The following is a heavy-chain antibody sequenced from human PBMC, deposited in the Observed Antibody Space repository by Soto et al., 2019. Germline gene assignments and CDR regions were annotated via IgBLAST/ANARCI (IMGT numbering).Heavy chain of an antibody. J-gene: IGHJ2*01. Sequence: ASVKVSCKASGYTFTSYAMNWVRQAPGQGLEWMGWINTNTGNPTYAQGFTGRFVFSLDTSVSTAYLQICSLKAEDTAVYYCARVSLFRCITKGRGVIRDLFSFPAQRSSDL. CDR1: GYTFTSYA. CDR3: ARVSLFRCITKGRGVIRDLFSFPAQRSSDL. V-gene: IGHV7-4-1*01. CDR2: INTNTGNP. D-gene: IGHD3-10*01.